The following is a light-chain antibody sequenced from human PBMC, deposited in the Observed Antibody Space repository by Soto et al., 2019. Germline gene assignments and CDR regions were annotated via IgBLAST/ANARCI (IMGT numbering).Light chain of an antibody. J-gene: IGKJ1*01. CDR1: QSVSSN. CDR2: GAS. V-gene: IGKV3-15*01. CDR3: QHYNNWPPWT. Sequence: EIVMTQSPATLSVSPGERVTLSCRASQSVSSNLAWYQQKPGQAPRLLIYGASTRATGIPARFSGSGSGTVFTLTISSLQSEDFAVYYCQHYNNWPPWTFGHGTKVEIK.